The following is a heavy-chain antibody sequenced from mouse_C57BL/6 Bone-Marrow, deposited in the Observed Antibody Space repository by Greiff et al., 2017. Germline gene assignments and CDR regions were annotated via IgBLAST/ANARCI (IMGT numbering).Heavy chain of an antibody. CDR1: GYSFTGYY. Sequence: EVQLQESGPELVKPGASVKISCKASGYSFTGYYMNWVKQSPEKSLEWIGEINPSTGGTTYNQKFKAKATLTVDKSSSTAYMQLKSLTSEDSAVYYSARDYYGSSWNYARDYWGQGTSVTVSS. D-gene: IGHD1-1*01. CDR3: ARDYYGSSWNYARDY. CDR2: INPSTGGT. J-gene: IGHJ4*01. V-gene: IGHV1-42*01.